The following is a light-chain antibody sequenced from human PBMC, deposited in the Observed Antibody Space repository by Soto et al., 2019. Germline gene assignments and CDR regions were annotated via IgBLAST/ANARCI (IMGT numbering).Light chain of an antibody. CDR1: DSNIGSNS. CDR2: YSN. CDR3: AAWDASLSACV. Sequence: QCGLPHPTAGSWTACHAVTISCSGGDSNIGSNSVYWYQHLPRMAPKLLIYYSNQRPSGVPDRFSGSRSGTSASLAIVGLRSEDEAIYYCAAWDASLSACVFGNGTKVTVL. V-gene: IGLV1-47*02. J-gene: IGLJ1*01.